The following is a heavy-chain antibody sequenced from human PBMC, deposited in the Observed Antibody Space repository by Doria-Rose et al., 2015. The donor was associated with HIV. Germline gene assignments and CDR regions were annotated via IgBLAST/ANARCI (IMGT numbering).Heavy chain of an antibody. J-gene: IGHJ6*02. CDR1: GGSFSGYY. CDR3: ARGLLRGGWNDVDYYYGMDV. Sequence: QVQLQKWDAGLVKPSEALSLTCAVFGGSFSGYYWSWIRQPPGKGLEWLGEINHSGSTNYKTSLKSRVTISLDTSKNLFSLKLSSVTAADTAVYYCARGLLRGGWNDVDYYYGMDVWGQGTTVTVSS. D-gene: IGHD1-1*01. CDR2: INHSGST. V-gene: IGHV4-34*01.